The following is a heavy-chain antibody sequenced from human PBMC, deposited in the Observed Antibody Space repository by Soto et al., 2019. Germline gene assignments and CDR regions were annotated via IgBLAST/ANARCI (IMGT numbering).Heavy chain of an antibody. CDR3: ARRGYSYGYHYYYYGMDV. CDR2: IYYSGST. V-gene: IGHV4-31*03. Sequence: PSETLSLTCTVSGGSISSGGYYWSWIRQHPGKGLEWIGYIYYSGSTYYNPSLKSRVTISVDTSKNQFSLKLSSVTAADTAVYYCARRGYSYGYHYYYYGMDVWGQGTTVTVSS. CDR1: GGSISSGGYY. D-gene: IGHD5-18*01. J-gene: IGHJ6*02.